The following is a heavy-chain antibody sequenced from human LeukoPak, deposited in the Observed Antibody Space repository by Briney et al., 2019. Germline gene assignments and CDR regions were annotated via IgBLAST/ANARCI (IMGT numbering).Heavy chain of an antibody. D-gene: IGHD3-22*01. J-gene: IGHJ3*02. CDR2: INPNSGGT. Sequence: ASVKVSCKASGYTFTGYYMHWVRQAPGQGLEWMGWINPNSGGTNYAQKFQGRVTMTRDTSISTVYMELSSLRSEDTAVYYCARDFYDSSEYAFDIWGQGTMVTVSS. CDR3: ARDFYDSSEYAFDI. CDR1: GYTFTGYY. V-gene: IGHV1-2*02.